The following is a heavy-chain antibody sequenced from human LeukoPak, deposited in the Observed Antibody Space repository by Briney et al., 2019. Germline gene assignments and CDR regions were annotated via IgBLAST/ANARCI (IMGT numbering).Heavy chain of an antibody. CDR1: GYTFTGYY. Sequence: ASVKVSCKASGYTFTGYYMHWVRQAPGPGLEWMGWINPNSGGTNYAQKFQGRVTMTRDTSISTAYMELSRLRSDDTGVYYCAASYDSSGYYVFDYWGQGTLVTVSS. CDR2: INPNSGGT. D-gene: IGHD3-22*01. J-gene: IGHJ4*02. V-gene: IGHV1-2*02. CDR3: AASYDSSGYYVFDY.